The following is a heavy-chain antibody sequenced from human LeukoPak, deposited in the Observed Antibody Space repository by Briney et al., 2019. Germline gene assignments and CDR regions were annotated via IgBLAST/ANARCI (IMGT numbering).Heavy chain of an antibody. Sequence: PSQTLSLTCTVSGGSISSGGYYWSWIRQPPGKGLEWIGYIYHSGSTYYNPSLKSRVTISVDTSKNQFSLKLSSVTAADTAVYYCARVLGFGGLDVDWFDPWGQGTLVTVSS. CDR2: IYHSGST. V-gene: IGHV4-30-2*01. CDR3: ARVLGFGGLDVDWFDP. CDR1: GGSISSGGYY. D-gene: IGHD3-10*01. J-gene: IGHJ5*02.